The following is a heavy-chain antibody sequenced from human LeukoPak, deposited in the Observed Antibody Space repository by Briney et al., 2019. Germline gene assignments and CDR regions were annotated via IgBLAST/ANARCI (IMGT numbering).Heavy chain of an antibody. CDR2: IYHSGST. Sequence: SETLSLTCAVSGYSISSGYYWGWIRQPPGKGLEWIGSIYHSGSTYYNSSLKSRVTISVDTSKNQFSLKLSSVTAADTAVYFCARCGSGNYFDYWGKGTLVTVSS. CDR1: GYSISSGYY. D-gene: IGHD3-10*01. J-gene: IGHJ4*02. V-gene: IGHV4-38-2*01. CDR3: ARCGSGNYFDY.